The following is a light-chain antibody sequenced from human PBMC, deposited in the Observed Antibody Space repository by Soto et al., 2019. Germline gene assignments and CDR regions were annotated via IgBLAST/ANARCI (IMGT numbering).Light chain of an antibody. CDR2: DAS. CDR1: QTVSSNY. CDR3: RQYSASPRT. Sequence: EFVLTQAPGTLSLSPGERSTLTCRASQTVSSNYLAWYDQKPGQRHRXXIYDASSRATGIPDRFSGSGSGTDLTITISRLEPEDFAVYYCRQYSASPRTFGQGTKVDIK. V-gene: IGKV3-20*01. J-gene: IGKJ1*01.